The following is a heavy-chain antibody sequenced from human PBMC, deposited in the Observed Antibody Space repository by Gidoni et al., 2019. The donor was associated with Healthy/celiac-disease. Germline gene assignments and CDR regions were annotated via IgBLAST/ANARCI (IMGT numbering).Heavy chain of an antibody. CDR2: INHSGST. CDR3: ARCRRNTGYYKVSDFDY. CDR1: GGSFIGYY. J-gene: IGHJ4*02. Sequence: QVQLQQWGAGLLKPSETLSLTCAVYGGSFIGYYWSWIRQPPGKGLEWIGEINHSGSTSYNPSLKSRVTISVDTSKNQFSLKLSSVTAADTAVYYCARCRRNTGYYKVSDFDYWGQGTLVTVSS. D-gene: IGHD3-9*01. V-gene: IGHV4-34*01.